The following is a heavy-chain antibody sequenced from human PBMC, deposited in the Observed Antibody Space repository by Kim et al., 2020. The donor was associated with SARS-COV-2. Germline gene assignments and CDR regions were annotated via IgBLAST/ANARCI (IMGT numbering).Heavy chain of an antibody. CDR3: ARDRGEPSGSYSN. CDR1: GGSISSYY. J-gene: IGHJ4*02. Sequence: SETLSLTCTVSGGSISSYYWSWIRQPPGKGLEWIGYIYYSGSTNYNPSLKSRVTISVDTSKNQFSLKLSSVTAADTAVYYCARDRGEPSGSYSNWGQGTLVTVSS. V-gene: IGHV4-59*13. D-gene: IGHD1-26*01. CDR2: IYYSGST.